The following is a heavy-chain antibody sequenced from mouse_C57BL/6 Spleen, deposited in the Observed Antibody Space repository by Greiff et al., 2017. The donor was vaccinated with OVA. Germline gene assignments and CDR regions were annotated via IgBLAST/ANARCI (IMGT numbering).Heavy chain of an antibody. V-gene: IGHV1-64*01. Sequence: VQLQQPGAELVKPGASVKLSCKASGYTSTSYWMHWVKQRPGQGLEWIGMIHPNSGSTNYNEKFKSKATLTVDKSSSTAYMQLSSLTSEDSAVYYCARERDGYYGVDYFDYWGQGTTLTVSS. J-gene: IGHJ2*01. CDR3: ARERDGYYGVDYFDY. CDR1: GYTSTSYW. CDR2: IHPNSGST. D-gene: IGHD2-3*01.